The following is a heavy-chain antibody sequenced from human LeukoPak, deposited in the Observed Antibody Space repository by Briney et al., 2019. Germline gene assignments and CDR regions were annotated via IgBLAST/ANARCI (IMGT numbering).Heavy chain of an antibody. CDR3: ARDLEVVAATGYFDY. CDR1: GFTFSDYY. D-gene: IGHD2-15*01. CDR2: ISSSGSTI. V-gene: IGHV3-11*04. Sequence: GGSLRLSCAASGFTFSDYYMSWIRQAPGKGLELVSYISSSGSTIYYADSVKGRFTISRDNAKNSLYLQMNSLRAEDTAVYYCARDLEVVAATGYFDYWGQGTLVTVSS. J-gene: IGHJ4*02.